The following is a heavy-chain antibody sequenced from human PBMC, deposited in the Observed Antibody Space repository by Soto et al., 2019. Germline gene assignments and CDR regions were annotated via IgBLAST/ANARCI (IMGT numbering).Heavy chain of an antibody. CDR1: GGSINDFY. CDR2: IYYSGST. J-gene: IGHJ4*02. CDR3: ARVGGVAARTFDY. Sequence: SETLSLTCTASGGSINDFYWSWIRQPPGKGLEWIGYIYYSGSTDYNPSLKGRVTISVDTSKNQFSLKLRSVTAADTAVYYCARVGGVAARTFDYWGQGTLVIVSS. V-gene: IGHV4-59*01. D-gene: IGHD6-6*01.